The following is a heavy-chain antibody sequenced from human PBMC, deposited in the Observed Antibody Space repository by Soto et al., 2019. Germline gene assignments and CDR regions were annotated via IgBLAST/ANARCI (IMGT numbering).Heavy chain of an antibody. CDR2: INHSGST. CDR1: GGSFSGYD. V-gene: IGHV4-34*01. Sequence: PSETLSLTCAVYGGSFSGYDWSWIRQPPGKGLEWIGEINHSGSTNYNPSLKSRVTISVDTSKNQLPLKLSSVTAADTAVYYCARGLGPATSPVDYWGQGTLVTVSS. D-gene: IGHD6-25*01. J-gene: IGHJ4*02. CDR3: ARGLGPATSPVDY.